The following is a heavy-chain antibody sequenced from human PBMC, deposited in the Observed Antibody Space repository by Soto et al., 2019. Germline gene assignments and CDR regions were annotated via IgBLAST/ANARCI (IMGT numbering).Heavy chain of an antibody. D-gene: IGHD3-10*01. V-gene: IGHV3-33*01. CDR1: GFRFSDYG. J-gene: IGHJ5*02. Sequence: QVQLVESGGGVVQPGRSLRLSCAASGFRFSDYGMHWVRQAPGKGLEWVAVIWYDGSNQYYADSVKGRFTISRDNSKNILYLQLNSLRADDTAVYYCARDSQPTLVRGEIYWFDPWGQGTLVTVSS. CDR2: IWYDGSNQ. CDR3: ARDSQPTLVRGEIYWFDP.